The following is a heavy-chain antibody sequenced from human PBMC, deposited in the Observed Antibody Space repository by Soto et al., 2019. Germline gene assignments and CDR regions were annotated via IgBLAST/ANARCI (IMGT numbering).Heavy chain of an antibody. CDR3: ARLLSSGWYENWFDP. CDR2: IIPIFGTA. CDR1: GGTFSSYA. V-gene: IGHV1-69*13. D-gene: IGHD6-19*01. Sequence: GASVKVSCKASGGTFSSYAISWVRQAPGQGLEWMGGIIPIFGTANYAQKFQGRVTITADESTSTAYMELSSLRSEDTAVYYCARLLSSGWYENWFDPWGQGTLVTVSS. J-gene: IGHJ5*02.